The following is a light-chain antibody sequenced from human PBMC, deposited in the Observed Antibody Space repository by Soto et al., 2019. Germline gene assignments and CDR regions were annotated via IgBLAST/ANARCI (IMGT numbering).Light chain of an antibody. CDR1: QSVSTTY. J-gene: IGKJ1*01. CDR2: GAS. V-gene: IGKV3-20*01. CDR3: QQYWGSSWT. Sequence: EIVLTQSPGTLSLSPGDRATLSCRASQSVSTTYLAWYQQKFGQAPRLLVYGASSRATRIPDRFSGSGSGTDFTLTISRLEPEDFAVYYCQQYWGSSWTFGQGTKVEIK.